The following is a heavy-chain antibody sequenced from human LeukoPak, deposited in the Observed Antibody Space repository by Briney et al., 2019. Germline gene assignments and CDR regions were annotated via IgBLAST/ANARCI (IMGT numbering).Heavy chain of an antibody. Sequence: ASVKLSCKVSGYTFTDYYMHWVPQAPGKGLEWMGLVDPEDGETIYAEKFQGRVAITADTSTDTAYMELSSLRSEDTAVYYCATDPTTPGHYYYMDVWGKGTTVTVSS. D-gene: IGHD1-1*01. CDR2: VDPEDGET. CDR3: ATDPTTPGHYYYMDV. V-gene: IGHV1-69-2*01. J-gene: IGHJ6*03. CDR1: GYTFTDYY.